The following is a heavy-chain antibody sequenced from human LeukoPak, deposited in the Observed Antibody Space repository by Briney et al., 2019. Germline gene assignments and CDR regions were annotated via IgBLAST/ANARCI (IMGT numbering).Heavy chain of an antibody. Sequence: SETLSLTCTVSGGSISSYYWSWIRQPPGKGLEWIGYIYYSGSTNYNPSLKSRVTISVDTSKNQFSLKLSSVTAADTAVYYCARDRGTAMAAGVHAFDIWGQGTMVTVSS. CDR3: ARDRGTAMAAGVHAFDI. CDR2: IYYSGST. J-gene: IGHJ3*02. V-gene: IGHV4-59*01. D-gene: IGHD5-18*01. CDR1: GGSISSYY.